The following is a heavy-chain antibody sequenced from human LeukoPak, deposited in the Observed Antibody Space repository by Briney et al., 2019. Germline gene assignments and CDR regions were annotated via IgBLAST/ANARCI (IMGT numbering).Heavy chain of an antibody. CDR3: AREGLNMVRGVIPKEAWGWFDP. CDR1: GGSISSGSYY. Sequence: SETLSLTCTVSGGSISSGSYYWNWIRQPAGKGLEWIGRIYRSGSSNYNPSLKSRVTVSVDTSKNQFSLKLSSGTAADTAVYYCAREGLNMVRGVIPKEAWGWFDPWGQGTLVTVSS. V-gene: IGHV4-61*02. CDR2: IYRSGSS. J-gene: IGHJ5*02. D-gene: IGHD3-10*01.